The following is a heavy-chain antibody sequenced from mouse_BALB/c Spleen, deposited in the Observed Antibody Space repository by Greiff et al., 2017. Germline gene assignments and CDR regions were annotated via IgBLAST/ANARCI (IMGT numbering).Heavy chain of an antibody. Sequence: VQLKQSGAELVKPGASVKLSCTASGFNIKDTYMHWVKQRPEQGLEWIGRIDPANGNTKYDPKFQGKATITADTSSNTAYLQLSSLTSEDTAVYYCASWDAGAMDYWGQGTSVTVSS. D-gene: IGHD4-1*01. V-gene: IGHV14-3*02. J-gene: IGHJ4*01. CDR3: ASWDAGAMDY. CDR1: GFNIKDTY. CDR2: IDPANGNT.